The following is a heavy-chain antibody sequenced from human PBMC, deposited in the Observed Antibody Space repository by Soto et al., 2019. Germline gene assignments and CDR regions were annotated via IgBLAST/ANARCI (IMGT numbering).Heavy chain of an antibody. CDR3: ARDDVVVVDAMFDY. J-gene: IGHJ4*02. D-gene: IGHD2-15*01. V-gene: IGHV3-33*01. CDR1: GFTFSSYG. Sequence: GGSLRLSCAASGFTFSSYGMHWVRQAPGKGLEWVAVIWYDGSNKYYADSVKGRFTISRDNSKNTLYLQMNSLRAEDTAVYYCARDDVVVVDAMFDYWGQGTLVTVSS. CDR2: IWYDGSNK.